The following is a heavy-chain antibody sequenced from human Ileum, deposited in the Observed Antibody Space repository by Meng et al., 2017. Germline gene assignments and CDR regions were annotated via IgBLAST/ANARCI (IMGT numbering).Heavy chain of an antibody. V-gene: IGHV4-30-4*01. CDR1: GCSISSGDYY. CDR3: ARAPKYCTNAVCSRPLDS. D-gene: IGHD2-8*01. J-gene: IGHJ4*02. CDR2: IYSNGNT. Sequence: QAQLQESGPRLVKPSQTLSLTFTSAGCSISSGDYYWSWVRQSPGKGPEWIGYIYSNGNTYSNPSLRGRLMISIDTSKNQYSLKLSSVTAADTAVYYCARAPKYCTNAVCSRPLDSWGQGTLVTVSS.